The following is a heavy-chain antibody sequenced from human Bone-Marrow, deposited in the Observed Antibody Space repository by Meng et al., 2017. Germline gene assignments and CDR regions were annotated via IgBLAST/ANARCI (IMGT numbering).Heavy chain of an antibody. Sequence: GGSLRLSCKGSGYSFTSYWIGWVRQMPGKGLEWMGIIYPGDSDTRYSPSFQGQVTISADKSISTAYLQWSSLKASDTAMYYCARLARTGPDYYYYGIDVWGQGTTVTVSS. V-gene: IGHV5-51*01. CDR1: GYSFTSYW. CDR3: ARLARTGPDYYYYGIDV. CDR2: IYPGDSDT. J-gene: IGHJ6*02.